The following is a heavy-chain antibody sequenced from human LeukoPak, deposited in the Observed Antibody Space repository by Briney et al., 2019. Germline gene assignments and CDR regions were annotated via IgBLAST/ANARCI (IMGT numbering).Heavy chain of an antibody. CDR3: AKDKKDYYDSSGYYDH. CDR1: GFTFGDYA. Sequence: GGSLRLSCAASGFTFGDYAMHWVRQAPGKGLEWVSGISWNSGSIGYADSVKGRFTISRDNAKNSLYLQMNSLRAEDTALYYCAKDKKDYYDSSGYYDHWGQGTLVTVSS. J-gene: IGHJ5*02. CDR2: ISWNSGSI. D-gene: IGHD3-22*01. V-gene: IGHV3-9*01.